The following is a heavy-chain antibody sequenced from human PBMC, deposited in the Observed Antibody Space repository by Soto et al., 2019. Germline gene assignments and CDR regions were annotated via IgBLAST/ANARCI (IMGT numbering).Heavy chain of an antibody. CDR2: ITWNDGNI. CDR1: GFTFDDYA. CDR3: ARDREQWLSYFDY. D-gene: IGHD6-19*01. J-gene: IGHJ4*02. Sequence: EVQLVESGGGLVQPGRSLRLSCKASGFTFDDYAMHWVRQVPGKGLEWVSGITWNDGNIGYAVSVKGRFTISRDNAMNSLYLQMNSLRTEDTGIYYCARDREQWLSYFDYWGQGIPVTVSS. V-gene: IGHV3-9*01.